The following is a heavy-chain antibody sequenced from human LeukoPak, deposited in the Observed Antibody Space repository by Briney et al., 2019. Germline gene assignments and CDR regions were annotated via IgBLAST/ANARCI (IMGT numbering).Heavy chain of an antibody. J-gene: IGHJ4*02. D-gene: IGHD6-6*01. CDR1: GGSISSYY. Sequence: SETLSLTCTVSGGSISSYYWSWIRLPPGKGLEWIGYIYYTGSTNYNPSLKSRVTMFVDMSKNQFSLRLSSVTAADTAVYYCARHRAYSSSSPFDYWGQGTLVTVSS. CDR3: ARHRAYSSSSPFDY. V-gene: IGHV4-59*08. CDR2: IYYTGST.